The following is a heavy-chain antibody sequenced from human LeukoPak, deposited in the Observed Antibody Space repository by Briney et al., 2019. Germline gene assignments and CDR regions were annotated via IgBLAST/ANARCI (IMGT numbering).Heavy chain of an antibody. Sequence: ASVKVSCKASGYTFTSYGISWVRQAPGQGPEWRGWTSAYNGNTYYAQKLQGRVTMTTDTSTSTAYMELRSLRSDDTAVYYCARDWYYDRSADVFDIWGQGTMVTVSS. CDR1: GYTFTSYG. CDR2: TSAYNGNT. CDR3: ARDWYYDRSADVFDI. V-gene: IGHV1-18*01. J-gene: IGHJ3*02. D-gene: IGHD3-22*01.